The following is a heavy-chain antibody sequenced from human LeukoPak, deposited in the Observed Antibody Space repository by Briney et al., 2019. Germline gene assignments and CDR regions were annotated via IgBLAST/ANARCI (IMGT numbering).Heavy chain of an antibody. Sequence: GGSLRLSCAASGFTFDDYAMHWVRQAPGKGLEWVSGISWNSGSIGYADSVKGRFTISRDNAKNSLYLQMNSLRAEDAALYYCAKAESMVRGVIAGWFDPWGQGTLVTVSS. CDR3: AKAESMVRGVIAGWFDP. CDR1: GFTFDDYA. V-gene: IGHV3-9*01. D-gene: IGHD3-10*01. CDR2: ISWNSGSI. J-gene: IGHJ5*02.